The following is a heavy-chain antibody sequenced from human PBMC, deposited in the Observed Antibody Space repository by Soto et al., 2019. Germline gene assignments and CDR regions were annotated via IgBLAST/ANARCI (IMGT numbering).Heavy chain of an antibody. CDR3: AKDRDSSWYDY. CDR2: INPSGGST. Sequence: ASVKVSCKASGYTFTNYYMHWVRQAPGQGLEWMGIINPSGGSTNYAKKFQGRVTMTRDTSTSTVYMELSSLRSEDTAMYYCAKDRDSSWYDYWGQGTLVTVSS. J-gene: IGHJ4*02. V-gene: IGHV1-46*01. D-gene: IGHD6-13*01. CDR1: GYTFTNYY.